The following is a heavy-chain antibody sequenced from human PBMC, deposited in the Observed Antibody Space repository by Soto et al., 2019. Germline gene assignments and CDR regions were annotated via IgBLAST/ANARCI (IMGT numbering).Heavy chain of an antibody. CDR2: IYWDDDK. Sequence: QITLKESGPTLVKPTQTLTLTCTFSGFSLSTSGVGVGWIRQPPGKALEWLALIYWDDDKRYSPSLKSRLTITKDTSKNQVVLTMTNMDPVDTATYYCAHSNADGPNYYYYGIDVWGQGTTVTVSS. CDR1: GFSLSTSGVG. D-gene: IGHD4-17*01. V-gene: IGHV2-5*02. J-gene: IGHJ6*02. CDR3: AHSNADGPNYYYYGIDV.